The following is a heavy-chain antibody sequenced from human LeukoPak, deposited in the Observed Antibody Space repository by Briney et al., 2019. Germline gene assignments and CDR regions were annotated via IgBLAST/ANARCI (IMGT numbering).Heavy chain of an antibody. Sequence: GGSLRLSCAASGFTFSSYAMRWVRQAPGKGLEWVSSISGSGGSIYYADSVKGRFTISRDNAKSSLYLQMNSLRVEDTAVYYCARVHHNTAMVDIDYWGQGTLVTVSS. V-gene: IGHV3-48*03. CDR2: ISGSGGSI. D-gene: IGHD5-18*01. CDR3: ARVHHNTAMVDIDY. J-gene: IGHJ4*02. CDR1: GFTFSSYA.